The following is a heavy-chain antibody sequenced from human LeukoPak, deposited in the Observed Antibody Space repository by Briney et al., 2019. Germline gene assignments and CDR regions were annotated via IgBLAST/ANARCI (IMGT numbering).Heavy chain of an antibody. D-gene: IGHD6-13*01. CDR2: ISYDGSNK. CDR3: AKLVETAAASDAFDI. J-gene: IGHJ3*02. CDR1: GFTFSSYG. Sequence: PGGSLRLSCAASGFTFSSYGMHWVRQAPGKGLEWVAVISYDGSNKYYADSVKGRFTISRDNSKNTLYLQMNSLRAEDTAVYYCAKLVETAAASDAFDIWGQGTMVTVSS. V-gene: IGHV3-30*18.